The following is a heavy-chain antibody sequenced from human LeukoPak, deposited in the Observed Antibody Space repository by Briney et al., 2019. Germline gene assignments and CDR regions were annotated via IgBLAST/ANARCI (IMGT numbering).Heavy chain of an antibody. CDR1: GFTVSSNY. CDR3: ARDGYCSSTSCYLTD. Sequence: GGSLRLSCAASGFTVSSNYMSWVRQAPGKGLEWVSVIYSGGSTYYADSVKGRFTISRDNSENTLYLQMNSLRAEDTAVYYCARDGYCSSTSCYLTDWGQGTLVTVSS. CDR2: IYSGGST. D-gene: IGHD2-2*03. V-gene: IGHV3-53*01. J-gene: IGHJ4*02.